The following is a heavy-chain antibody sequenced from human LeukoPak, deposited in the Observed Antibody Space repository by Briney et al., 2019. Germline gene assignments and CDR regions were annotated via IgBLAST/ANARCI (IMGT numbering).Heavy chain of an antibody. J-gene: IGHJ4*02. V-gene: IGHV1-2*02. Sequence: ASVKVSCKASGGTFSRYAISWVRQAPGQGLEWMGWIYRNSDGTNYAQKFQDRVAMTTDTSISTAYMELSRLRSDDTAVYYCARSGTAEGLVFDYWGQGTLVTVSS. CDR1: GGTFSRYA. CDR3: ARSGTAEGLVFDY. CDR2: IYRNSDGT. D-gene: IGHD7-27*01.